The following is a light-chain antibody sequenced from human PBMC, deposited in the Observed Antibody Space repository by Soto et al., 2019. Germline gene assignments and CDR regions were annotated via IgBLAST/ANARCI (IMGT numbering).Light chain of an antibody. J-gene: IGKJ4*01. Sequence: IHLTQSPSSLSASVGDRVTITCRASQGISSYLAWYQQKPGKAPKLLIYAASTLQSGVPSRFSGSGSGTDFTLTSSSMQPEDFATYYCQQLNSYPLTFGGGTKVESK. CDR3: QQLNSYPLT. CDR1: QGISSY. CDR2: AAS. V-gene: IGKV1-9*01.